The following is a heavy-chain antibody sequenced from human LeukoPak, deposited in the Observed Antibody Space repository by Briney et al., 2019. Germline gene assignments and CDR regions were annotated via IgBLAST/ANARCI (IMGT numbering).Heavy chain of an antibody. Sequence: ASVKVSCKASGYTFTSYGISWVRQAPGQGLEWMGWMNPNSGNTGYAQKFQGRVTMTRNTSISTAYMELSSLRPEDTAVYYCARGGSSTSTTFDYWGQGTLVTVSS. D-gene: IGHD2-2*01. CDR1: GYTFTSYG. J-gene: IGHJ4*02. CDR2: MNPNSGNT. CDR3: ARGGSSTSTTFDY. V-gene: IGHV1-8*02.